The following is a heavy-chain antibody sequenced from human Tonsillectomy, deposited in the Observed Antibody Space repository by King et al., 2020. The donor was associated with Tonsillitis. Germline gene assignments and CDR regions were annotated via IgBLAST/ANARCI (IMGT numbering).Heavy chain of an antibody. D-gene: IGHD2-15*01. V-gene: IGHV3-21*01. CDR3: ARPYCSVERCYQRNDAFDL. J-gene: IGHJ3*01. CDR1: GFTFSTYA. CDR2: INSVSSHI. Sequence: VQLVQSGGGLVKPGGSLRLSCAASGFTFSTYAMTWVRQAPGKGLEWVSSINSVSSHIYYAKSVRGRFTISRDNAKNSLYLEMNSMRTEDAALYSCARPYCSVERCYQRNDAFDLWGLGTMVTVSS.